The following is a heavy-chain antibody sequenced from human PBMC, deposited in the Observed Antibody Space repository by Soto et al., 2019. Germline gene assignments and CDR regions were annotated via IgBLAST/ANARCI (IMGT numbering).Heavy chain of an antibody. CDR3: ARDGVAAGNINFDY. CDR2: ISGDSGNT. CDR1: GYMFTKSA. V-gene: IGHV1-3*01. Sequence: ASVKVSWKASGYMFTKSAMHWVRQAPGQRLEWMGWISGDSGNTKYSPKLQDRVTITRDTSASTAYMELGSLRSEDTALYYCARDGVAAGNINFDYWGQGTLVTVSS. J-gene: IGHJ4*03. D-gene: IGHD6-19*01.